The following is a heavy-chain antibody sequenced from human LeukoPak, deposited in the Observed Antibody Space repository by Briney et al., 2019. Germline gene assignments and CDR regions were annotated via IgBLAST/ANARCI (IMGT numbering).Heavy chain of an antibody. Sequence: SETLSLTCTVSGYSISNGYYWGWIRQSPGKGLEWIASIYHSGNGYYNPSLKSRIAISIDTSKNQFSLKLNSVTAADTAVYYCASNLYASGGYFAYWGQGILVTVSS. D-gene: IGHD3-10*01. CDR3: ASNLYASGGYFAY. CDR1: GYSISNGYY. V-gene: IGHV4-38-2*02. CDR2: IYHSGNG. J-gene: IGHJ4*02.